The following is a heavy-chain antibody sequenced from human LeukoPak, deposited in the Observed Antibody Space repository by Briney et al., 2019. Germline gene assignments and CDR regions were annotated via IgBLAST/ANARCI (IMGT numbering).Heavy chain of an antibody. J-gene: IGHJ3*01. CDR3: AKFKRAGQQLGGHAFDL. V-gene: IGHV3-9*01. CDR1: GIIFHDYG. Sequence: GGSLRLSCAAPGIIFHDYGMHWVRQAPGKGLEWVSSISWNSNTIAYGETVRGRFTISRDNSKNSLYLQMNSLRIEDTAFYYCAKFKRAGQQLGGHAFDLWGQGTLVTVSS. D-gene: IGHD6-13*01. CDR2: ISWNSNTI.